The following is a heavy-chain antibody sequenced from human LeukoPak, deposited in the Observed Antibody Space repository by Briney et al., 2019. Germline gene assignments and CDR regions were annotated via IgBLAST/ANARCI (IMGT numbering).Heavy chain of an antibody. D-gene: IGHD5-24*01. CDR1: GGSFSGYY. J-gene: IGHJ4*02. CDR2: INHSGST. Sequence: PSETLSLTCAVYGGSFSGYYWSWIRQPPGKGLEWIGEINHSGSTNYNPSLKSRVTISVDTSKNQFSLKLSSVTAADTAVYYCAREVRDGYNYFDYWGQGTLVTVSS. V-gene: IGHV4-34*01. CDR3: AREVRDGYNYFDY.